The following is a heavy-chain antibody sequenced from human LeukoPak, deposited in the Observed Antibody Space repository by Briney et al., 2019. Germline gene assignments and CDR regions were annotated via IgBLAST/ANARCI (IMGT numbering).Heavy chain of an antibody. D-gene: IGHD2-15*01. CDR3: ARVGYCSCFRCYYYYYYMDV. CDR2: INWNGGSR. Sequence: PGGSLRLSCAASGFTFDDYAMSWVRQAPGKGLEWVSGINWNGGSRDYADSVEGRFTISRDNAKNSLYLQVNSLRAEDTALYYCARVGYCSCFRCYYYYYYMDVWGKGTTVTVSS. J-gene: IGHJ6*03. V-gene: IGHV3-20*04. CDR1: GFTFDDYA.